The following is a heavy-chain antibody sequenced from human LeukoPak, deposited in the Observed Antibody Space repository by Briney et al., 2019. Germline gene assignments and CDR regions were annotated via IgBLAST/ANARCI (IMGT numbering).Heavy chain of an antibody. V-gene: IGHV1-18*01. Sequence: ASVKVSCKASGYTFTSYGISWVRQAPGQGLEWMGWISAYNGNTNYAQKLQGRVTMTTDTSTSTAYMELRSLRSDDTAVYYCARGIGVGDFWSGYYTDYWGQGTLVTVSS. CDR3: ARGIGVGDFWSGYYTDY. CDR1: GYTFTSYG. J-gene: IGHJ4*02. D-gene: IGHD3-3*01. CDR2: ISAYNGNT.